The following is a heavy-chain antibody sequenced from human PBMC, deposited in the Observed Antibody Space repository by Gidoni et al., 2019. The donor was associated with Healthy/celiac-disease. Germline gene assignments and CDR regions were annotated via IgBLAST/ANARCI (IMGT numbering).Heavy chain of an antibody. CDR1: GGTFSSHA. J-gene: IGHJ4*02. Sequence: QVQLVQSGAEVKKPGSSVKVSCKASGGTFSSHAISWVRQAPGPGLEWMGGIIPIVGTANYAQKFQGRVTITADESTSTAYMELSSLRSEDTAVYYCARVVYCSSTSCYGAADYWGQGTLVTVSS. V-gene: IGHV1-69*01. CDR3: ARVVYCSSTSCYGAADY. CDR2: IIPIVGTA. D-gene: IGHD2-2*01.